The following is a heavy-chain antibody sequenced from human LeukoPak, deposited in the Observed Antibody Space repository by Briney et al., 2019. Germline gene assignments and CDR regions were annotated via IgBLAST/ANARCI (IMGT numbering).Heavy chain of an antibody. D-gene: IGHD3-3*01. CDR1: GGSISSYY. J-gene: IGHJ5*02. Sequence: SETLSLTCTVSGGSISSYYWSWIRQPAGKGLEWIGRIYTSGSTNYNPSLKSRVTMSVDTSKNQFSLKLSSVTAADTAVYYCARGVRFLEWLLPPHNWFDPWGQGTLVTVSS. CDR2: IYTSGST. V-gene: IGHV4-4*07. CDR3: ARGVRFLEWLLPPHNWFDP.